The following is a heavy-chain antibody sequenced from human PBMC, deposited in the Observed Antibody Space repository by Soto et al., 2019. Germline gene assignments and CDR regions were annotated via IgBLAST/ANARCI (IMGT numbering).Heavy chain of an antibody. CDR2: ITSNGDST. D-gene: IGHD2-2*01. V-gene: IGHV3-23*01. J-gene: IGHJ4*02. CDR1: GFDFNKYA. Sequence: GGSLRLSCAAFGFDFNKYAMTWVRQAPGKGLQWVSSITSNGDSTYYADSVKGRFTTSRDNSKNTLYLQMNSLRADDTAVFYCAKDSPSYATSPFYFDSWGQGTLVTVSS. CDR3: AKDSPSYATSPFYFDS.